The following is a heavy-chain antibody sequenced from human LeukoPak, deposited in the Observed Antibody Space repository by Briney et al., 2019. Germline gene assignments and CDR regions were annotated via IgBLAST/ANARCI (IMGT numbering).Heavy chain of an antibody. CDR1: GGSISSGGYS. V-gene: IGHV4-30-2*01. J-gene: IGHJ3*02. CDR2: IYHSGST. CDR3: ARGYYYDSSGFHDAFDI. D-gene: IGHD3-22*01. Sequence: SQTLSLTCAVSGGSISSGGYSWRWIRQPPGRGLEWIGYIYHSGSTYYNPSLKSRVTISVDRSKNQFSLKLSSVTAADTAVYYCARGYYYDSSGFHDAFDIWGQGTMVTVSS.